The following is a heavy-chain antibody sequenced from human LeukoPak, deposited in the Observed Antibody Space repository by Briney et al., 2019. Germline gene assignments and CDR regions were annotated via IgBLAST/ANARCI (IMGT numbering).Heavy chain of an antibody. J-gene: IGHJ4*02. V-gene: IGHV4-4*07. CDR2: IYTSGST. Sequence: GSLRLSCAVSGFTFSSYAMSWIRQPAGKGLEWIGRIYTSGSTNYNPSLKSRVTMSVDTSKNQFSLKLSSVTAADTAVYYCARSRRHYDFWSGYFPFDYWGQGTLVTVSS. CDR1: GFTFSSYA. CDR3: ARSRRHYDFWSGYFPFDY. D-gene: IGHD3-3*01.